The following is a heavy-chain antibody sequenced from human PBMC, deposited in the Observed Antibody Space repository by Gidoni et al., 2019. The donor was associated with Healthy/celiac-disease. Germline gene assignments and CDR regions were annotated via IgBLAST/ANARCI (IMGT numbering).Heavy chain of an antibody. CDR3: ARGDYGDSGHYGMDV. CDR1: GFTFSSYS. Sequence: EVQLVESGGGLVQPGGSLRLSCAASGFTFSSYSMNWVRQAPGKGLEWVSYISSSSSTIYYADSVKGRFTISRDNAKNSLYLQMNSLRAEDTAVYYCARGDYGDSGHYGMDVWGQGTTVTVSS. J-gene: IGHJ6*02. D-gene: IGHD4-17*01. CDR2: ISSSSSTI. V-gene: IGHV3-48*01.